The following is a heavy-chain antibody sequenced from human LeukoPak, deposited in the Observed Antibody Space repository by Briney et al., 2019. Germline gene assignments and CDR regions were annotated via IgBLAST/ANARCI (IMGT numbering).Heavy chain of an antibody. J-gene: IGHJ4*02. Sequence: SETLSLTCAVYGGSFSDYYWSWIRQPPGKGLEWIGEINHRGSTNYNPSLKSRVTISVDTSKNQFSLKLSSVTAADTAVYYCARAYGSGSYYSPLNFDYWGQGTLVTVSS. V-gene: IGHV4-34*01. D-gene: IGHD3-10*01. CDR2: INHRGST. CDR3: ARAYGSGSYYSPLNFDY. CDR1: GGSFSDYY.